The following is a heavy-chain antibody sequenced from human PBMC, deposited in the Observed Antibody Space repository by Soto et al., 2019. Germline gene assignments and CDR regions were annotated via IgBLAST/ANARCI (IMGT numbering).Heavy chain of an antibody. Sequence: EVQLLESGGGLVQPGGSLRLSCAASGFTFSNYPLTWSPQPPGKGLEWVSTISGSGGSPYYADSVKGRFTISRDNSKNTLYLQMNSLRAGDSAIYYCAKEGTSGLYYFDYWGQGTLVTVSS. J-gene: IGHJ4*02. V-gene: IGHV3-23*01. CDR2: ISGSGGSP. CDR3: AKEGTSGLYYFDY. CDR1: GFTFSNYP. D-gene: IGHD6-19*01.